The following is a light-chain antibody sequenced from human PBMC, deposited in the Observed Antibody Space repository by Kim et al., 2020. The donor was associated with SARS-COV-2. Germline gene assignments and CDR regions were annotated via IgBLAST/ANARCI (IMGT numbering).Light chain of an antibody. J-gene: IGKJ4*01. V-gene: IGKV3-20*01. CDR1: QSVAKNY. CDR2: GAS. CDR3: QQYAFSPLT. Sequence: EIVLTQSPGTLSLSPGERATLSCRASQSVAKNYLAWYRQKPGQAPSLLIYGASNRATGIPDKFSGSGSATDFILTINRLEPEDFAVYYCQQYAFSPLTFGGGTKVDIK.